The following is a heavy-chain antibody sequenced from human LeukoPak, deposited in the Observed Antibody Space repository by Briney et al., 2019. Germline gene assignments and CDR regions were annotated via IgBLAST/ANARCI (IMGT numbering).Heavy chain of an antibody. CDR2: IIPIFGTA. D-gene: IGHD2/OR15-2a*01. CDR1: GGTFSSYA. V-gene: IGHV1-69*06. Sequence: SVKVSCKASGGTFSSYAISWVRQAPGQGLEWMGGIIPIFGTANYAQKFQGRVTITADKSTSTAYMELSSLETEDTAVYYCARGPMYLWLYYGMDVWGQGTTVTVSS. J-gene: IGHJ6*02. CDR3: ARGPMYLWLYYGMDV.